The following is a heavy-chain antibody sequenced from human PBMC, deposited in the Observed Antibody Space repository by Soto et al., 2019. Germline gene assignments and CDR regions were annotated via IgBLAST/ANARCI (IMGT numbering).Heavy chain of an antibody. CDR3: ARGDIVVVPAARFDLDY. J-gene: IGHJ4*02. V-gene: IGHV1-69*13. D-gene: IGHD2-2*01. CDR2: IIPIFGTA. CDR1: GGTFSSYA. Sequence: GASVKVSCKASGGTFSSYAISWVRQAPGQGLEWMGGIIPIFGTANYAQKFQGRVTITADESTSTAYMELSSLRSEDTAVYYCARGDIVVVPAARFDLDYWGQGTLVTVSS.